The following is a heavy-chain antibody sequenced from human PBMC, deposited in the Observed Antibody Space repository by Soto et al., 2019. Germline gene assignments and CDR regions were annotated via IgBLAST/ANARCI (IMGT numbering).Heavy chain of an antibody. J-gene: IGHJ5*02. V-gene: IGHV3-74*01. CDR1: GFTFSSYW. CDR3: ARDPVIAAAGPDNWWFDP. D-gene: IGHD6-13*01. CDR2: INSDGSST. Sequence: EVQLVESGGGLVQPGGSLRLSCAASGFTFSSYWMHWVRQAPGKGLVWVSRINSDGSSTSYADSVKGRFTISRDNAKNTLYLQMNSLRAEDTAVYYCARDPVIAAAGPDNWWFDPWGQGTLVTVSS.